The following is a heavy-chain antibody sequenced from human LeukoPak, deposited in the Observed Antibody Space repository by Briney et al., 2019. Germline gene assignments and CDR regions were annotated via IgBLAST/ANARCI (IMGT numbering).Heavy chain of an antibody. CDR2: IYTSGST. D-gene: IGHD3-3*01. CDR1: GGSISSYY. V-gene: IGHV4-4*07. Sequence: SETLSLTCTVSGGSISSYYWSWIRQPAGKGLEWIGRIYTSGSTNYNPSLKSRVTMSVDTSKNQSSLKLRSVTAADTAVYYCARLDFWSGLDYWGQGTLVTVSS. CDR3: ARLDFWSGLDY. J-gene: IGHJ4*02.